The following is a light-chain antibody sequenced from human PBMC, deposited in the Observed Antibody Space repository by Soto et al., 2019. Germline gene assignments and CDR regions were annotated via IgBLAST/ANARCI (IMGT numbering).Light chain of an antibody. Sequence: DIVVTQSPLSLPVTPGEPASISCRSSQSLLHSNGYNYLDWYLQMPGQSPQLLIYLGSNRASGVPDRFSGSGSGTDFTLKISRVEAEDVGLYYCMQALQAPLTFGQGTKVDIK. CDR2: LGS. J-gene: IGKJ1*01. CDR1: QSLLHSNGYNY. V-gene: IGKV2-28*01. CDR3: MQALQAPLT.